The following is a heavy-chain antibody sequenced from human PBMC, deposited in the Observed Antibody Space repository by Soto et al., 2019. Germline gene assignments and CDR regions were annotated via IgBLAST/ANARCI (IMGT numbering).Heavy chain of an antibody. CDR3: ARTTFSAYDSLSY. CDR2: ISYSGST. J-gene: IGHJ4*02. Sequence: SETLSLTCTVSGGSISSYFWTWIRQPPGKGLEWIGYISYSGSTSYNPSLKSRVSISVDTSKNQFSLKLNSVTAADTAVYFCARTTFSAYDSLSYWGQGTLVTVS. D-gene: IGHD5-12*01. CDR1: GGSISSYF. V-gene: IGHV4-59*01.